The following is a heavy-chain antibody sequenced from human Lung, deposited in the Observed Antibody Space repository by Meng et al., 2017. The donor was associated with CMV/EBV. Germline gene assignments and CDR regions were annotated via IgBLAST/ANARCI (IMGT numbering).Heavy chain of an antibody. CDR3: ARTNYGDYNWFDP. CDR2: IYYSGST. D-gene: IGHD4-17*01. Sequence: QVSQTGSAPGRVKPSQTLSLTCTAAGGSISSCGFYWSWIRQHPGKGLEWIGYIYYSGSTYYNPSLRSRVAISIDTSKNQFSLKLTSVTAADTAVYFCARTNYGDYNWFDPWGQGTLVTVSS. V-gene: IGHV4-31*03. CDR1: GGSISSCGFY. J-gene: IGHJ5*02.